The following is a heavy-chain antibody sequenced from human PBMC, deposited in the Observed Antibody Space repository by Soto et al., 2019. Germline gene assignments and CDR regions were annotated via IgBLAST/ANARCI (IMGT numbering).Heavy chain of an antibody. CDR3: ARDHKWDGMDV. V-gene: IGHV4-31*03. CDR2: INYSGTT. D-gene: IGHD1-26*01. CDR1: YGSFSSYSFS. J-gene: IGHJ6*02. Sequence: SEHLSVTCSVSYGSFSSYSFSCIFFRQFPGEGLEWIGYINYSGTTYYNPSLRSRITMSVDTSKNQFSLNLSSVTAADTAVYYCARDHKWDGMDVWGQGTTVTVSS.